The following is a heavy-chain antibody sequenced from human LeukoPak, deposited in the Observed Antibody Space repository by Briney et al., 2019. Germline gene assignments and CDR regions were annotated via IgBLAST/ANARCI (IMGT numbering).Heavy chain of an antibody. D-gene: IGHD6-19*01. CDR1: GGSISSSSYY. Sequence: PSETLSLTCTVSGGSISSSSYYWSWIRQPAGKGLEWIGRIYISGSTSYKPSLKSRAIMSVDTSKNQFSLNLSSVTAADTAVYYCARVGAVAGNWFFDYWGQGILVTVSS. CDR2: IYISGST. V-gene: IGHV4-61*02. CDR3: ARVGAVAGNWFFDY. J-gene: IGHJ4*02.